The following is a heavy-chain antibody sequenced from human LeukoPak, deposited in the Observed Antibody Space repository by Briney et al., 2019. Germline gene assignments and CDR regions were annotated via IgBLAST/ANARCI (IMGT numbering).Heavy chain of an antibody. V-gene: IGHV4-34*01. J-gene: IGHJ4*02. CDR3: ARVAGSGSYYGY. D-gene: IGHD3-10*01. CDR2: INHSGST. CDR1: GGSFSGYY. Sequence: SETLSLACAVYGGSFSGYYWSWIRQPPGKGLEWIGEINHSGSTNYNPSLKSRVTISVDTSKNQFSLKLSSVTAADTAVYYCARVAGSGSYYGYWGQGTLVTVSS.